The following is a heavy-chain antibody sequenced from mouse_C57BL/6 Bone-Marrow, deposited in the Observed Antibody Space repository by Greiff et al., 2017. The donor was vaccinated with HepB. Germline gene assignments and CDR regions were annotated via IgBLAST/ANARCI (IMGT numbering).Heavy chain of an antibody. CDR3: ARDIPITTVVGYAMDY. J-gene: IGHJ4*01. CDR2: INPSSGYT. V-gene: IGHV1-4*01. CDR1: GYTFTSYT. D-gene: IGHD1-1*01. Sequence: QVQLQQSGAELARPGASVKMSCKASGYTFTSYTMHWVKQRPGQGLEWIGYINPSSGYTKYNQKFKDKATLTADKSSSTAYMQLSSLTSEDSAVYYCARDIPITTVVGYAMDYWGQGTSVTVSS.